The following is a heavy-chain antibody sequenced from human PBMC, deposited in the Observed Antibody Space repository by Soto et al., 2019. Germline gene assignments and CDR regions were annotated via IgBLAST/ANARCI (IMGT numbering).Heavy chain of an antibody. Sequence: GGSLRLSCAASGFTFSSYAMSWVRQAPGKGLEWVSAISGSGGSTYYADSVKGRFTISRDNSKNTLYLQMNSLRAEDTAVYYCAKEGDSGGGYYYYGMDGWGQGTTVTVYS. CDR2: ISGSGGST. V-gene: IGHV3-23*01. J-gene: IGHJ6*02. D-gene: IGHD6-13*01. CDR3: AKEGDSGGGYYYYGMDG. CDR1: GFTFSSYA.